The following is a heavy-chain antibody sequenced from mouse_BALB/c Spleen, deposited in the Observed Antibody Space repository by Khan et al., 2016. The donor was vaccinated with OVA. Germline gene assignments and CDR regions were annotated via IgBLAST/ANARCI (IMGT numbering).Heavy chain of an antibody. CDR1: GYTFTSYW. CDR3: ARENNDGSSHYAIDY. J-gene: IGHJ4*01. V-gene: IGHV1S41*01. CDR2: ISPGSGTP. Sequence: DLVKPGASVKLSCKASGYTFTSYWINWIKQRPGQGLEWIGRISPGSGTPYYNEMFKGKATLTVDISSNTAYIQLSSLSSEDSAVXCVARENNDGSSHYAIDYWGQGTSVTVSS. D-gene: IGHD1-1*01.